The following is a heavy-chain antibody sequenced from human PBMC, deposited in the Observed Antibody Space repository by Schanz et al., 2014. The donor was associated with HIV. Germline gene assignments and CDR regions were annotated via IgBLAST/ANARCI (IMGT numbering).Heavy chain of an antibody. CDR3: AREPNYSGFDS. J-gene: IGHJ5*01. CDR2: INPNSGGA. Sequence: QVQLVQSGTEVKKPGSSVKVSCKPSGGTFRSFAISWVRQAPGQGLEWMGWINPNSGGADSAQKFQGRVTMTRDTSISTAYLELSRLRSDDTAVYYCAREPNYSGFDSWGHGTLVTVSS. V-gene: IGHV1-2*02. CDR1: GGTFRSFA. D-gene: IGHD5-12*01.